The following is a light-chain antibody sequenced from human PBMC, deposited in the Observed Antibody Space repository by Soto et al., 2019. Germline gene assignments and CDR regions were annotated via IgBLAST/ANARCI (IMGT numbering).Light chain of an antibody. J-gene: IGLJ1*01. CDR2: EVC. V-gene: IGLV2-14*01. CDR1: SSDVGGYNY. Sequence: QSALTQPASVSGSPGQSITISCTGTSSDVGGYNYVSWYQQHPGKAPKLMIYEVCNRPSGVSNRFSGSKSGNTASLTISGLPAEDEADYYCNSYTSSGTLGVFGTGTKLTVL. CDR3: NSYTSSGTLGV.